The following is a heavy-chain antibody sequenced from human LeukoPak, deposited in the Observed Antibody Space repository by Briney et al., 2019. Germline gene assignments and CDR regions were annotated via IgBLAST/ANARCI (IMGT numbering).Heavy chain of an antibody. CDR3: ARERNTKGVNAFDI. J-gene: IGHJ3*02. CDR1: GGSISSGDYY. CDR2: IYYSGST. Sequence: PSETLSLTCTVSGGSISSGDYYWSWIRQPPGKGLEWIGYIYYSGSTYYNPSLKSRVTISVDTSKNQFSLKLSSVTAADTAVYYCARERNTKGVNAFDIWGQGTMVTVSS. V-gene: IGHV4-30-4*01. D-gene: IGHD2-8*01.